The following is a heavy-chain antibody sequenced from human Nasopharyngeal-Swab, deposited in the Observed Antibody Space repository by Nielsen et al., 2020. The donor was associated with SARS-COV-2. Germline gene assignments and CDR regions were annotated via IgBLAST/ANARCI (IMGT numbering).Heavy chain of an antibody. D-gene: IGHD6-6*01. CDR2: FDPEDGET. Sequence: ASVKVSCKVSGYTLTELSMHWVRQAPGKGLEWMGGFDPEDGETIYAQKFQGRVTMTRDTSIRTAYMDLSSLRSDDTAMYYCARDGTSRGIASRPGLYYYPMDVWGQGTTVTVSS. J-gene: IGHJ6*02. CDR3: ARDGTSRGIASRPGLYYYPMDV. V-gene: IGHV1-24*01. CDR1: GYTLTELS.